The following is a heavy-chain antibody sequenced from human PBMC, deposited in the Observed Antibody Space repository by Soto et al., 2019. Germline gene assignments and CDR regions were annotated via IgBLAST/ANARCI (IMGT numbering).Heavy chain of an antibody. J-gene: IGHJ4*02. D-gene: IGHD3-10*01. V-gene: IGHV3-30-3*01. CDR2: VSKDGSVK. CDR3: VRSRSGAVADSFDL. CDR1: GFTLRRQA. Sequence: GSLRISGEGSGFTLRRQAVHGVRQAPGKGLEWVAVVSKDGSVKYWIESVKGRFTLSRDNSKNTVYLEMNSLRPEDTGVYYCVRSRSGAVADSFDLWGQGTLVTVPS.